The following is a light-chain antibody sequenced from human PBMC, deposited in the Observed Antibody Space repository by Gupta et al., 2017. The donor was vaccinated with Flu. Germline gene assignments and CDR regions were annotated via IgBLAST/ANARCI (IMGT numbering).Light chain of an antibody. CDR1: QSVKNNY. V-gene: IGKV3-20*01. CDR2: GAS. CDR3: QQYDGSVT. Sequence: VLTQSPGTLPFSPGQRATLCCRASQSVKNNYLAWYQQRPGQAPRLLVFGASFRATGIPDRFTGSGSGTDFTLNVSSLGPEDSAIYYCQQYDGSVTFDGGTKVEVK. J-gene: IGKJ4*01.